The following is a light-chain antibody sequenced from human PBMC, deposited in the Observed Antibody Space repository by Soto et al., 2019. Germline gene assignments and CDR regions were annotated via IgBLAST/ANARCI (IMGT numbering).Light chain of an antibody. CDR3: QQSYSTPRT. Sequence: DIKMTQSPSSLSASVGEGVTITCRARQSISNYLNWYQQKPGKAPKLLMFAASSLQSGVPSRFSGGGSGTDFTLTISILQPEDFATYYCQQSYSTPRTFGQGTKVEIK. V-gene: IGKV1-39*01. CDR1: QSISNY. CDR2: AAS. J-gene: IGKJ1*01.